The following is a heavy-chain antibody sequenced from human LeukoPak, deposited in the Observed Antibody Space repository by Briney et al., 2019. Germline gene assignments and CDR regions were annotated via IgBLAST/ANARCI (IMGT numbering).Heavy chain of an antibody. J-gene: IGHJ3*02. CDR2: ISYSGTT. CDR3: AREGIAVALEWAFDI. CDR1: SDSINRDS. V-gene: IGHV4-59*01. D-gene: IGHD6-19*01. Sequence: SETLSLTCTVSSDSINRDSWSWVRQPPGTGLEWIGNISYSGTTNYNPSFKSRVTISVDTSKNQFSLKLSSVTAADTAVYYCAREGIAVALEWAFDIWGQGIMVTVSS.